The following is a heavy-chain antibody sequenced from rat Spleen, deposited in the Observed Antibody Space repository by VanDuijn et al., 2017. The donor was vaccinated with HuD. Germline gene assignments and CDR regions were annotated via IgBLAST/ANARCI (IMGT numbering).Heavy chain of an antibody. CDR1: GFTFRAYD. V-gene: IGHV5-27*01. D-gene: IGHD4-1*01. Sequence: EMQLVESGGGLVQPGRSLKLSCAASGFTFRAYDMAWVSQAPTKGLEWVASIITSGGSTYYRDSVKGRFTVSRDDAKNTLYLQMDSLRSEDTATYYCTTYGGLRNWFAYWGQGTLVSVSS. CDR3: TTYGGLRNWFAY. CDR2: IITSGGST. J-gene: IGHJ3*01.